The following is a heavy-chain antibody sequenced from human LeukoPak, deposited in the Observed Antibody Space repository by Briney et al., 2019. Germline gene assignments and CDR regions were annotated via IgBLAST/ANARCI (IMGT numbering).Heavy chain of an antibody. J-gene: IGHJ4*02. D-gene: IGHD2-15*01. CDR2: IYYSGST. CDR1: GGSIGRSSYY. Sequence: SETLSLTCTVSGGSIGRSSYYWGWIRQPPGKGLEWIGSIYYSGSTNYNPSLKSRVTISVDMSKNQFSLKLSSVTAADTAVYYCARGPLLGLDYWGQGTLVTVSS. V-gene: IGHV4-39*07. CDR3: ARGPLLGLDY.